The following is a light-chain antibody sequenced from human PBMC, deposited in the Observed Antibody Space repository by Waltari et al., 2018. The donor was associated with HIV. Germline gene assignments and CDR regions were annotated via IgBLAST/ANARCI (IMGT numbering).Light chain of an antibody. J-gene: IGKJ1*01. Sequence: DVLLIQSPLSVPVPLGHLDSLSCQFDRSLLSGDGVTYLSWFQQRPGQAPRRLFFKCSGRDSGVPDRFRSSGSGSNFTLAIGVVEAEDVATYFCMQHTHRPRTFGPGTKLVI. CDR2: KCS. CDR3: MQHTHRPRT. V-gene: IGKV2-30*01. CDR1: RSLLSGDGVTY.